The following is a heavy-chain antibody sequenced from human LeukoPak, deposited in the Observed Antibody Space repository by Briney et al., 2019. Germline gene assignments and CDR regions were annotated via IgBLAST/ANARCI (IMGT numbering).Heavy chain of an antibody. CDR3: ARSRGPLGSFDY. J-gene: IGHJ4*02. CDR1: SYW. Sequence: SYWMXGGRQVPGKGRGWMWIIYPGDSDTRYSPSFQGQVTISADKSISTAYLQWSSLKASDTAMYYCARSRGPLGSFDYWGQGTLVTVSS. D-gene: IGHD3-10*01. CDR2: IYPGDSDT. V-gene: IGHV5-51*01.